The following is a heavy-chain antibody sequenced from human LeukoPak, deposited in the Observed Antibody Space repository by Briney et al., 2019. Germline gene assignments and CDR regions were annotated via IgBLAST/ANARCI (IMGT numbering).Heavy chain of an antibody. Sequence: GRSLRLSCAASGFTFSSYGMHWVRQAPGKGLEWVAVMSYDGSNKDYADSVKGRFTISRDNYKNTLYVQMNSLRAEDTAVYYCAKDSSGGWIRSYYFDSWGQGTLVTVSS. CDR1: GFTFSSYG. D-gene: IGHD5-18*01. V-gene: IGHV3-30*18. CDR3: AKDSSGGWIRSYYFDS. CDR2: MSYDGSNK. J-gene: IGHJ4*02.